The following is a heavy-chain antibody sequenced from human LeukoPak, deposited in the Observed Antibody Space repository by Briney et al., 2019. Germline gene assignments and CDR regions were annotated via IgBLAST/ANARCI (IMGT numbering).Heavy chain of an antibody. D-gene: IGHD2-15*01. CDR1: GFTFSSYW. CDR2: ISSSSSYI. Sequence: GGSLRLSCAASGFTFSSYWMSWVRQAPGKGLEWVSSISSSSSYIYYADSVKGRFTISRDNAKNSLYLQMNSLRAEDTAVYYYASYCSGGSCYVLEVDYWGQGTLVTVSS. V-gene: IGHV3-21*01. CDR3: ASYCSGGSCYVLEVDY. J-gene: IGHJ4*02.